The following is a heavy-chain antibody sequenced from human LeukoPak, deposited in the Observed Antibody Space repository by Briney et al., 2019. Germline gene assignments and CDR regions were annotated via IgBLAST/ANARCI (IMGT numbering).Heavy chain of an antibody. J-gene: IGHJ3*02. CDR3: ARAGRNELDAFDI. CDR2: IYSGGST. CDR1: GFTVSSNY. D-gene: IGHD1-1*01. Sequence: AGGSLRLSCAASGFTVSSNYMSWVRQAPGKGLEWVSVIYSGGSTYYADSVKGRFTISRDNSKNTLYLQTNSLRAEDTAVYYCARAGRNELDAFDIWGQGTMVTVSS. V-gene: IGHV3-66*01.